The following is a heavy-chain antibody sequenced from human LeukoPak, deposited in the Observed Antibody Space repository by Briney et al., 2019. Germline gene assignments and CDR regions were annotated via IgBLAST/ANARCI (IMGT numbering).Heavy chain of an antibody. Sequence: PGRSLRLSCAAAGFTLSSYAMSWVRQAPGKGLEWVSGISGSGGSTYHAASVKGRFTISRDNSKNTLYLQMNSLRAEDTAVYYCAKDFLDNRERPYYMDVWGKGTTVTVSS. J-gene: IGHJ6*03. V-gene: IGHV3-23*01. CDR3: AKDFLDNRERPYYMDV. CDR2: ISGSGGST. D-gene: IGHD1-1*01. CDR1: GFTLSSYA.